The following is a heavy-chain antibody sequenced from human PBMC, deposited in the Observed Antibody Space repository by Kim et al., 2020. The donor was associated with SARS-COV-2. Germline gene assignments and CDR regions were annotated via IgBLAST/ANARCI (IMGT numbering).Heavy chain of an antibody. D-gene: IGHD3-10*01. CDR2: IYPGDSDT. J-gene: IGHJ5*02. CDR1: GYSFTSYW. CDR3: ARGLWFGELQTEVWFDP. Sequence: GESLKISCKGSGYSFTSYWIGWVRQMPGKGLEWMGIIYPGDSDTRYSPSFQGQVTISADKSISTAYLQWSSLKASDTAMYYCARGLWFGELQTEVWFDPWGQGTLVTVSS. V-gene: IGHV5-51*01.